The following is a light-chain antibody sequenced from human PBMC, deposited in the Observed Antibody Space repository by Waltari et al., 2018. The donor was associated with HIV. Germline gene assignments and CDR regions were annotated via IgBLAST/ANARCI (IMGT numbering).Light chain of an antibody. V-gene: IGKV1-5*03. J-gene: IGKJ4*01. Sequence: DSQMTQSPSSLSASVGDTVSITCRASQSISNWLAWYQHKPGKAPSLLIYKASSRRSGVPSRFTGSGSVTEFTLTITSLQPGDSATYYCQQYNTYPLTVGGGTRLEIK. CDR3: QQYNTYPLT. CDR2: KAS. CDR1: QSISNW.